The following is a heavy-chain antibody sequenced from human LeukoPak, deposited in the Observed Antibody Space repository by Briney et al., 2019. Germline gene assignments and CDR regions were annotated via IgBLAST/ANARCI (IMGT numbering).Heavy chain of an antibody. Sequence: SQTLSLTCTVSGGSISSGSYYWSWIRQPAGKGLEWIGRIYTSGSTNYNTSLTSRISMSFDTSKNQISLMLTSVTAADTAVYYCARDSFGVNAFSIWGQGTVVTVSS. V-gene: IGHV4-61*02. J-gene: IGHJ3*02. D-gene: IGHD3-10*01. CDR2: IYTSGST. CDR3: ARDSFGVNAFSI. CDR1: GGSISSGSYY.